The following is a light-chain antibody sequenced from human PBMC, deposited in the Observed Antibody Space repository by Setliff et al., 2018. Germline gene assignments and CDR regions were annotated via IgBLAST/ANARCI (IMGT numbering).Light chain of an antibody. Sequence: VLTQPASVSASPGQSISISCSGTRSDVGAYDYVSWYQQHPGKAPKVLIYEVTNRPSGVSDRFSGSKSGNTASLSISGLQAEDEADYYCSSYTGSDTIVFGTGTKSPS. V-gene: IGLV2-14*03. CDR3: SSYTGSDTIV. CDR2: EVT. CDR1: RSDVGAYDY. J-gene: IGLJ1*01.